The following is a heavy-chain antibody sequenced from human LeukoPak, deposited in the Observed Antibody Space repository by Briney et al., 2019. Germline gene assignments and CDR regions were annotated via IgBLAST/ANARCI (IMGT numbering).Heavy chain of an antibody. D-gene: IGHD1-26*01. CDR2: ISPSGITT. CDR1: GFTFSDYY. V-gene: IGHV3-11*04. Sequence: PGGSLRPSCAASGFTFSDYYMTWIRQAPGKGLEWVSYISPSGITTYYTDSVKGRFTISRDNAKNSLSLQINSLRVEDTAVYYCARAYTGSFSGTLEYWGRGTLVTVSS. J-gene: IGHJ4*02. CDR3: ARAYTGSFSGTLEY.